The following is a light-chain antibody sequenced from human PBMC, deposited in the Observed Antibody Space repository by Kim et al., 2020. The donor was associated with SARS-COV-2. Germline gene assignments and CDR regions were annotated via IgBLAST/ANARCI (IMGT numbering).Light chain of an antibody. CDR1: SLRNYY. CDR2: AKN. J-gene: IGLJ2*01. Sequence: AWGQTASITCQGDSLRNYYPCWDQKRPGQGPVLGMCAKNNRASGIPDRLCGSDSGNTASLTIPGAQAEDEADYYCNSRDSSDDHVIFGGGTQLTVL. CDR3: NSRDSSDDHVI. V-gene: IGLV3-19*01.